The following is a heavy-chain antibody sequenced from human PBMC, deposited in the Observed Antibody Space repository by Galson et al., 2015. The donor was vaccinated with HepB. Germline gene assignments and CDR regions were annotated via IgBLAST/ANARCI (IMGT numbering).Heavy chain of an antibody. Sequence: CAISGDSVSSNSAAWSWIRQPPSRGLEWLGRTYHRSKWYNDYAASVKSRITISPETSKNQFSLQLNSVTPEDTAVYYCAREGTRTTYDYWGQGTLVTVSS. CDR1: GDSVSSNSAA. CDR3: AREGTRTTYDY. CDR2: TYHRSKWYN. J-gene: IGHJ4*01. V-gene: IGHV6-1*01. D-gene: IGHD1-1*01.